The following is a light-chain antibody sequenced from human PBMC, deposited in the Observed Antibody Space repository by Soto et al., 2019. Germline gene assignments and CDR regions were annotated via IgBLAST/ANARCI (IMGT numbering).Light chain of an antibody. Sequence: SYELTQPPSVSVAPGKTASISGGGNNIGSKSVHWYQRKPGQAPVLVIYSDPDLPSVIPKRFSGSNSGNTATLTISRVEAGDEADYYCQVWDSSSAHVVFGGGTKLTVL. V-gene: IGLV3-21*04. CDR3: QVWDSSSAHVV. CDR2: SDP. J-gene: IGLJ2*01. CDR1: NIGSKS.